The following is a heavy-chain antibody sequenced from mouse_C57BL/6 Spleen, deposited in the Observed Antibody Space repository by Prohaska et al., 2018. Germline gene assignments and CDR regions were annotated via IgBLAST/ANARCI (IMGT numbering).Heavy chain of an antibody. Sequence: QVQLQQPGAELVRPGTSVKLSCKASGYTFTSYWMHWVKQRPGQGLEWIGVIDPSDSYTNYNQKFKGKATLTVDTSSSTAYMQLSSLTSEDSAVYYCARRDSPWGQGTTLTVSS. CDR3: ARRDSP. J-gene: IGHJ2*01. CDR2: IDPSDSYT. V-gene: IGHV1-59*01. D-gene: IGHD3-3*01. CDR1: GYTFTSYW.